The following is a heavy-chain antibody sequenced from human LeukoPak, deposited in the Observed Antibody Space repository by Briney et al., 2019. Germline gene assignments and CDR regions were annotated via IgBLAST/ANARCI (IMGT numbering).Heavy chain of an antibody. CDR3: ARVKTTVTTLDY. CDR1: RFTFSSYD. D-gene: IGHD4-17*01. V-gene: IGHV3-48*03. Sequence: PGGSLRLSCAASRFTFSSYDMQWVRQAPGKGLEWVSYISGSGSTTYYADSVKGRFTISRDNAKNSLFLQMNSLRAEDTALYYCARVKTTVTTLDYWGQGTLVTVSP. CDR2: ISGSGSTT. J-gene: IGHJ4*02.